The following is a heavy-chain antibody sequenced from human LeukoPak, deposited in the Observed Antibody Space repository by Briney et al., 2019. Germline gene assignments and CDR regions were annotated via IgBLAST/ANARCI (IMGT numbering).Heavy chain of an antibody. CDR1: GFTFSSYW. D-gene: IGHD2-2*01. CDR3: ARDFPRVCGTTSCYLSY. V-gene: IGHV3-7*01. CDR2: IKQDGSEK. Sequence: GGSLRLSCAGSGFTFSSYWMSWVRQAPGKGLEWVANIKQDGSEKYYVDSVKGRFTISRDNAKDSLYLQMNSLRAEDTAVYYCARDFPRVCGTTSCYLSYWGQGTLVTVSS. J-gene: IGHJ4*02.